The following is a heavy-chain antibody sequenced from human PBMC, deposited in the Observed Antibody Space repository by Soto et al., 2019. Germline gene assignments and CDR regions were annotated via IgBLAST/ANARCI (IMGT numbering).Heavy chain of an antibody. V-gene: IGHV3-48*02. CDR3: ARIKLVEFFFINVDVYDMDV. CDR2: ISSDSRYI. Sequence: EVQLVEFGGGLVQPGGSLRLSCAASGFTLSNYAVNWVRQAPGKGLEWVSYISSDSRYIYYGDSVKGRFTISRDNARNSVYLQMNSLRDEDTAVYYCARIKLVEFFFINVDVYDMDVWGQGTPVTVSS. D-gene: IGHD3-16*01. CDR1: GFTLSNYA. J-gene: IGHJ6*02.